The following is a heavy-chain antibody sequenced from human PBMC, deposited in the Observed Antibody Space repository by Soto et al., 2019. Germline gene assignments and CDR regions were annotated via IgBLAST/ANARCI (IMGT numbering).Heavy chain of an antibody. V-gene: IGHV4-39*01. CDR3: ARPVPYYDILTGYYTGYFDY. D-gene: IGHD3-9*01. J-gene: IGHJ4*02. CDR2: IYYSGST. Sequence: SETLSLTCTVSGGSISSSSYYWGWIRQPPGKGLEWIGSIYYSGSTYYNPSLKSRVTISVDTSKNQFSLKLSSVTAADTAVYYCARPVPYYDILTGYYTGYFDYWGQGTLVTVSS. CDR1: GGSISSSSYY.